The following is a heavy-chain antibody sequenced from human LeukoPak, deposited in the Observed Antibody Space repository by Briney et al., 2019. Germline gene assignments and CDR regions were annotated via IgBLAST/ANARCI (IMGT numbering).Heavy chain of an antibody. CDR3: AKPRRDGYNCYYFDY. D-gene: IGHD5-24*01. Sequence: PGGSLRLSCAASGFTFSSYWMHWVRQAPGKGLVWVSRINSDGSTTNYADSVRGRFTISRDNSKNTLYLQMNSLRAEDTAVYYCAKPRRDGYNCYYFDYWGQGTLVTVSS. V-gene: IGHV3-74*01. J-gene: IGHJ4*02. CDR2: INSDGSTT. CDR1: GFTFSSYW.